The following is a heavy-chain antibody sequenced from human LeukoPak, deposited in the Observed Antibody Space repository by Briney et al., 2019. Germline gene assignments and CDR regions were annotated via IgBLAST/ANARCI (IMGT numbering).Heavy chain of an antibody. CDR3: ASVGRRRDNWNDGPDY. V-gene: IGHV4-59*01. CDR1: GGSISSYY. D-gene: IGHD1-20*01. CDR2: IYYSGST. J-gene: IGHJ4*02. Sequence: SETLSLTCTVSGGSISSYYWSWVRQPPGKGLEWIGYIYYSGSTNYNPSLKRRVTISVDTSKNQFSLKLSSVTAADTAVYYCASVGRRRDNWNDGPDYWGQGTLVTVSS.